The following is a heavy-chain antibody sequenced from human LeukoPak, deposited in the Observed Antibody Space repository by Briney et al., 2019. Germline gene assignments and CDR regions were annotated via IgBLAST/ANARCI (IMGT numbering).Heavy chain of an antibody. CDR2: IYYTGST. J-gene: IGHJ4*02. CDR3: ARMGDFNGFY. D-gene: IGHD1-26*01. CDR1: GGSLNSGAAY. V-gene: IGHV4-30-4*01. Sequence: SQTLSLTCSVSGGSLNSGAAYWGWIRQPPGKGLEWTGSIYYTGSTYYNPYLKSRVSISVDTSKNQFSLKLSSVTAADAAVYYCARMGDFNGFYWGQGTLVTVSS.